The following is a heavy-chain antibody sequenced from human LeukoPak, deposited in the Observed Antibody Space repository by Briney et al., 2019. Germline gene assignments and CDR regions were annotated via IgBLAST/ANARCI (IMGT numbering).Heavy chain of an antibody. D-gene: IGHD6-19*01. CDR3: ARNSSDWYGYMDV. Sequence: ASVKVSCKASGYNFRNYGIGWVRQAPRQGLEWMGWITAGNGNTNYAQKVQGRVTMTTDTSTSTAYMELRSLRSDDTAVYYCARNSSDWYGYMDVWGKGTTVTVSS. CDR1: GYNFRNYG. V-gene: IGHV1-18*01. J-gene: IGHJ6*04. CDR2: ITAGNGNT.